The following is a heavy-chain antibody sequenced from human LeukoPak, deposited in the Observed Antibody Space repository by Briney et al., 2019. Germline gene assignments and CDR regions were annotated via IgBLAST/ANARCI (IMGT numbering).Heavy chain of an antibody. Sequence: GGSLRLSCAASGFTLSSYEMNWVRQAPGKGLEWISYISDSGGTTYYADSVKGRFSISRDNAKNSLYLQMNSLRAEDTAVYYCARIGYSNWGDALDIWGQGTVVTASS. CDR1: GFTLSSYE. CDR2: ISDSGGTT. CDR3: ARIGYSNWGDALDI. J-gene: IGHJ3*02. D-gene: IGHD6-13*01. V-gene: IGHV3-48*03.